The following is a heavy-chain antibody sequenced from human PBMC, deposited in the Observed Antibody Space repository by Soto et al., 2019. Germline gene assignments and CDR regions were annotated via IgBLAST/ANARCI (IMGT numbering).Heavy chain of an antibody. Sequence: GGSLRLSCAASGFTFSSYAMSWVRQAPGKGLEWVSAISGSGGSTYYADSVKGRFTISRDNSKNTLYLQMNSLRAEDTAVYYCAKDRRGYSYGYYFDYWGQGTLVTVSS. D-gene: IGHD5-18*01. CDR3: AKDRRGYSYGYYFDY. V-gene: IGHV3-23*01. J-gene: IGHJ4*02. CDR2: ISGSGGST. CDR1: GFTFSSYA.